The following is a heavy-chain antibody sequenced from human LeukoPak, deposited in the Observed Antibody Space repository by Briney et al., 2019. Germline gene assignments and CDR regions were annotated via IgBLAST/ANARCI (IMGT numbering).Heavy chain of an antibody. CDR1: GYTFTGHC. D-gene: IGHD3-22*01. CDR2: INPNSGGT. Sequence: ASVKVSCKASGYTFTGHCMHWVRQAPGQGLEWMGWINPNSGGTNYAQKFQGRVTMTRDTSITTAHMELSRLRSDDTAVYYCASLNLPDSSGYYDDWGQGTLVTVSS. J-gene: IGHJ4*02. V-gene: IGHV1-2*02. CDR3: ASLNLPDSSGYYDD.